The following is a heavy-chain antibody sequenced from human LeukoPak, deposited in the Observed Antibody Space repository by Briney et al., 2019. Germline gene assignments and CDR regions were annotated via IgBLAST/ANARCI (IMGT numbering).Heavy chain of an antibody. J-gene: IGHJ5*02. V-gene: IGHV3-23*01. D-gene: IGHD2-2*01. CDR1: GFTFSSYA. Sequence: GGSLRLSCAASGFTFSSYAMSWVRQAPGKGLEWVSAISGSGGSTYYADSVKGRFTISRDNSKNTLYLQMNSLRAEDTAVYYCAKERRDIVVVPAAIIPFLNWFDPWGQGTLVTVSS. CDR3: AKERRDIVVVPAAIIPFLNWFDP. CDR2: ISGSGGST.